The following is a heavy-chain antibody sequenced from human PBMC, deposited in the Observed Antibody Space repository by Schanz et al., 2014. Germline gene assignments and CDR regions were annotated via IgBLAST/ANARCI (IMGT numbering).Heavy chain of an antibody. CDR1: GFTFSSYW. V-gene: IGHV3-74*02. CDR2: INSVGSNT. Sequence: VQLVESGGGVVQPGGSLRLSCAASGFTFSSYWMHWVRQDPGKGLVWVARINSVGSNTDYADSVTGRFTISRDNAKNTLYLQMNSLRAEDTAVYYCAKSDAFDIWGQGTLVTVSS. CDR3: AKSDAFDI. J-gene: IGHJ3*02.